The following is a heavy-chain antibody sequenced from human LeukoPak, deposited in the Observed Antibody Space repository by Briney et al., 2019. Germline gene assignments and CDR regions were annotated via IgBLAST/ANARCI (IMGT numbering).Heavy chain of an antibody. CDR2: IYSGGST. J-gene: IGHJ4*02. V-gene: IGHV3-53*01. Sequence: PGGSLRLSCAASGFTVSSNYMSWVRQAPGKGLEWVSVIYSGGSTYYADSVKGRFTNSRDNSKNTLYLQMNSLRAEDTAVYYCTRDESFYGSGRYYWGQGTLVTVSS. D-gene: IGHD3-10*01. CDR1: GFTVSSNY. CDR3: TRDESFYGSGRYY.